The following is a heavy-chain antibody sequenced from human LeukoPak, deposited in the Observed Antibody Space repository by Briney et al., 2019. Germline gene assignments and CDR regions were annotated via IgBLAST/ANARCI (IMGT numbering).Heavy chain of an antibody. V-gene: IGHV1-18*01. Sequence: GASVKVSCKASGYTFTSYGISWVRQAPGQGLEWMGWISAYNGNTNYAQKLQGRVTMTTDTSTSTAYMELRSLRSDDTAVYYCARAVLLWFGEEDNWFDPWGQGTLVTVSS. D-gene: IGHD3-10*01. CDR2: ISAYNGNT. J-gene: IGHJ5*02. CDR3: ARAVLLWFGEEDNWFDP. CDR1: GYTFTSYG.